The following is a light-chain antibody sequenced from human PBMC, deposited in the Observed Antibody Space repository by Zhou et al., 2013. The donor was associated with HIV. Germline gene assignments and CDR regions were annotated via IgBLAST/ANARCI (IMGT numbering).Light chain of an antibody. CDR3: QQRSTWPLT. CDR1: QSVSRF. Sequence: EIVLTQSPATLSLSPGESAILSCRASQSVSRFLAWYQQKPGQAPRLLIYDASNRATGIPARFSGSGSGADFTLTISGLEPEDFAVYYCQQRSTWPLTFGGGTKVEI. V-gene: IGKV3-11*01. J-gene: IGKJ4*01. CDR2: DAS.